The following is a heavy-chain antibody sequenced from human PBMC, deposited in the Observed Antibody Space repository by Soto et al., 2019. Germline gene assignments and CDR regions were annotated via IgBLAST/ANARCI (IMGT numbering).Heavy chain of an antibody. CDR2: IYYSGST. CDR1: GGSISSYY. V-gene: IGHV4-59*08. CDR3: ARGPYYYDSSGYHSAIDY. J-gene: IGHJ4*02. Sequence: LSLTCTVSGGSISSYYWSWIRQPPGKGLEWIGYIYYSGSTNYNPSLKSRVTISVDTSKNQFSLKLSSVTAADTAVYYCARGPYYYDSSGYHSAIDYWGQGTLVTVSS. D-gene: IGHD3-22*01.